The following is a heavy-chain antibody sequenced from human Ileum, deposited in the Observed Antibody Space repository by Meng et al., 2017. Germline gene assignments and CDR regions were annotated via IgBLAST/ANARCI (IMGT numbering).Heavy chain of an antibody. D-gene: IGHD2-21*01. V-gene: IGHV3-7*01. J-gene: IGHJ4*02. CDR2: IKEDGSET. CDR3: ARGGTRLCDY. CDR1: GFTFSSLW. Sequence: GGSLRLSCAASGFTFSSLWMSWVRQAPGKGLEWVATIKEDGSETYYVDSMKGRFIISRDNAKNSLYLQINSLSAEDTAVYYCARGGTRLCDYWGQGKPVTVSS.